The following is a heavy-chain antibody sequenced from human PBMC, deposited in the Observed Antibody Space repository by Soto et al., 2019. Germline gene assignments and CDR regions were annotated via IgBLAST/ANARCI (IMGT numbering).Heavy chain of an antibody. J-gene: IGHJ4*02. CDR3: AQRSYYFDY. CDR1: GFTFSNYA. V-gene: IGHV3-23*01. Sequence: EVQLLESGGGLVQPGGSLRLSCAASGFTFSNYAMSWVRQAPGKGLEWVSAISGSADTTYYADSVKGRFTISRDNSKNTLYLQMNSLRVEDTAVYYCAQRSYYFDYWGQGTLVTVSS. CDR2: ISGSADTT.